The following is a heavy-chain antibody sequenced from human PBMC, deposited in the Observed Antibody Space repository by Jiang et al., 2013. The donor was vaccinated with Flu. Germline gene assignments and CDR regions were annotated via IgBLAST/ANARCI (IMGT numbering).Heavy chain of an antibody. V-gene: IGHV4-39*07. D-gene: IGHD1-1*01. Sequence: KPSETLSLTCTVSGGSISSSGYYWGWIRQPPGKGLEWIGSIYYSGSTYYNPSLKSRVTISVDTSKNQLFLKLSSVTAADTAVYYCARVSYNWIAGHPYGMDVWGQGTTVTVSS. CDR2: IYYSGST. CDR3: ARVSYNWIAGHPYGMDV. CDR1: GGSISSSGYY. J-gene: IGHJ6*02.